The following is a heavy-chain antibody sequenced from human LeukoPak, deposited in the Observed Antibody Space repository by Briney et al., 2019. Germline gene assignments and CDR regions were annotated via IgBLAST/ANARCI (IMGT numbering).Heavy chain of an antibody. Sequence: SETRSLTCTVSGGSISSSSYYWGWIRQPPGKGLEWIGSIYYSGSTYYNPSLKSRVTISVDTSKNQFSLKLSSVTAADTAVYYCARLKASLYYYDSSGYLNWFDPWGQGTLVTVSS. V-gene: IGHV4-39*01. CDR1: GGSISSSSYY. D-gene: IGHD3-22*01. CDR2: IYYSGST. J-gene: IGHJ5*02. CDR3: ARLKASLYYYDSSGYLNWFDP.